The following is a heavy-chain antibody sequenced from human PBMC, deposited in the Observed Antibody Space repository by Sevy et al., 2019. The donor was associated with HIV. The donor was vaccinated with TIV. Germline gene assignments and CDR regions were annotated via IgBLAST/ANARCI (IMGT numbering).Heavy chain of an antibody. Sequence: SETLSLTCTVSGGSISSYYWSWIRQPPGKGLEWIGYIYYSGSTNYNPSLKSLVTISVDTSKNQFSLKLSSVTAADTAVYYCARASSATVTTVWGYYYGMDVWGQGTTVTVSS. CDR2: IYYSGST. V-gene: IGHV4-59*13. CDR3: ARASSATVTTVWGYYYGMDV. CDR1: GGSISSYY. J-gene: IGHJ6*02. D-gene: IGHD4-4*01.